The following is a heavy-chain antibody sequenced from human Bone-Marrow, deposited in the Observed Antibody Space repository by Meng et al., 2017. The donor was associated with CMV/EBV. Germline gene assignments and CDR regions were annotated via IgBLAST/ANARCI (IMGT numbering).Heavy chain of an antibody. CDR3: AKGDKNIGTRYGYGY. D-gene: IGHD5-18*01. Sequence: GESLKISCAVSGLPFSTYDMHWVRQAPGKGLEWIAFIRYDGSNENYADSVKGRFTISRDNSDNTLFLQMNTLRPEDTAVYFCAKGDKNIGTRYGYGYWGQGTQVTVSS. CDR2: IRYDGSNE. J-gene: IGHJ4*02. V-gene: IGHV3-30*02. CDR1: GLPFSTYD.